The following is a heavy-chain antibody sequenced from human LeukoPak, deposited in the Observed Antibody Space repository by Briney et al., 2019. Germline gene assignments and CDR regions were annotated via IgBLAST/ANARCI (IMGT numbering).Heavy chain of an antibody. J-gene: IGHJ4*02. Sequence: SCKASGYTFSSYSMNWVRQAPGKGLEWVSYISSSSSTIYYADSVKGRFTISRDNAKNSLYLQMNSLRAEDTAVYYCARAGKWSSLGHLDYWGQGTLVTVSS. V-gene: IGHV3-48*01. CDR1: GYTFSSYS. CDR3: ARAGKWSSLGHLDY. CDR2: ISSSSSTI. D-gene: IGHD2-15*01.